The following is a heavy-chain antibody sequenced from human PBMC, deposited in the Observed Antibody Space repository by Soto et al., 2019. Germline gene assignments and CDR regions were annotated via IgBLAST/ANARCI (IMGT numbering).Heavy chain of an antibody. V-gene: IGHV4-39*01. CDR3: ATPWFGDGDY. Sequence: QLQLQESGPGLVKPSETLSLTCTVSGGSISSSSYYWGWIRQPPGKGLEWIGSIYYSGSTHYNPSLKIRVTISVDTSKNQFSLTLSSVTAADTAVYYCATPWFGDGDYWGQGTLVTVSS. J-gene: IGHJ4*02. D-gene: IGHD3-10*01. CDR2: IYYSGST. CDR1: GGSISSSSYY.